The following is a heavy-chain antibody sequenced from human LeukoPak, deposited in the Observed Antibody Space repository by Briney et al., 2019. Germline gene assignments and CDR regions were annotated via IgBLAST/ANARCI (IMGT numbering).Heavy chain of an antibody. V-gene: IGHV3-23*01. CDR2: ISGSGGST. Sequence: GESLRLSCAASGFTFSSYAMSWVRQAPGKGLEWVSAISGSGGSTYYADSVKGRFTISRDNSKNTLYLQMNSLRAEDTAVYYCAKMYGSGSYSVWYFDYWGEGTLVTVSS. CDR3: AKMYGSGSYSVWYFDY. D-gene: IGHD3-10*01. J-gene: IGHJ4*02. CDR1: GFTFSSYA.